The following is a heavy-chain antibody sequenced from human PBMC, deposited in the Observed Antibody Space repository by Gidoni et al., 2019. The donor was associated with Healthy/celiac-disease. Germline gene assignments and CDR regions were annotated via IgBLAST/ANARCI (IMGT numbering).Heavy chain of an antibody. Sequence: ISWVRQMPGKGLEWMGRIDPSDSYTNYSPSFQGHVTISADKSISTAYLQWSSLKASDTAMYYCARLGYDILTGSLLSLLAYWGQGTLVTVSS. CDR2: IDPSDSYT. CDR3: ARLGYDILTGSLLSLLAY. J-gene: IGHJ4*02. D-gene: IGHD3-9*01. V-gene: IGHV5-10-1*01.